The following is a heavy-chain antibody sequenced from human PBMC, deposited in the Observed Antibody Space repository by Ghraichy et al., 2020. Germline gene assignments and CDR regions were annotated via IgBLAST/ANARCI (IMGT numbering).Heavy chain of an antibody. CDR1: GFTFGSYA. D-gene: IGHD4-17*01. CDR2: ISGSGVST. J-gene: IGHJ4*02. CDR3: AKDSLPFYGDYYYFDS. Sequence: GGSLRLSCAASGFTFGSYAMNWVRQAPGQGLEWVSAISGSGVSTYYADSVEGRFTISRDNSKNTLYLQMNSLRAEDTAVYYCAKDSLPFYGDYYYFDSWGQGTLVTVSS. V-gene: IGHV3-23*01.